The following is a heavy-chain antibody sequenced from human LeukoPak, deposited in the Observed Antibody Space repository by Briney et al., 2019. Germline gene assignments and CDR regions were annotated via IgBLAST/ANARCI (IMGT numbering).Heavy chain of an antibody. CDR1: GFIFSGYY. J-gene: IGHJ4*02. Sequence: GGSLRLSCATSGFIFSGYYMSWIRQAPGKGLEWVSYISGSGNDISYADSVKGRFTISRDNAKGSLYLQMNSRRAADTAVYYCGTHAGRTGSDDWGQGTLVTVSS. CDR3: GTHAGRTGSDD. D-gene: IGHD3/OR15-3a*01. CDR2: ISGSGNDI. V-gene: IGHV3-11*01.